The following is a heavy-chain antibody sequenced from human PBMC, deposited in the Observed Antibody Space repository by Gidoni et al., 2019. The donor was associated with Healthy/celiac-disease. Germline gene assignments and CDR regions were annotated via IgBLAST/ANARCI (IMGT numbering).Heavy chain of an antibody. Sequence: VQLVASGGGVVQPGRSLRLSCAASGFTFSSYGMHWVRQAPGKGLEWVAVIWYDGSNKYYADSVKGRFTISRDNSKNTLYLQMNSLRAEDTAVYYCARDYYYYGMDVWGQGTTVTVSS. J-gene: IGHJ6*02. CDR1: GFTFSSYG. CDR2: IWYDGSNK. V-gene: IGHV3-33*01. CDR3: ARDYYYYGMDV.